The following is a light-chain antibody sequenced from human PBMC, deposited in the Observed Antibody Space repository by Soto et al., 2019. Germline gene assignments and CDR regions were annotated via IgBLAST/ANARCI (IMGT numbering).Light chain of an antibody. CDR1: SSDIGGYNY. J-gene: IGLJ1*01. CDR3: SSYAANTNLV. Sequence: QSVLTQPPSASGSLGQSVTISCTGTSSDIGGYNYVSWYQQHPGKAPKLIIYAVSNRSSEVPGRFSGSKSGNTASLTVSGLLAEDEAEYFCSSYAANTNLVFGTGTKLTVL. CDR2: AVS. V-gene: IGLV2-8*01.